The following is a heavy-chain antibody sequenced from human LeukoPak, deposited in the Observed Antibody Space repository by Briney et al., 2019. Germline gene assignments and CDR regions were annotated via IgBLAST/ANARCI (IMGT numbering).Heavy chain of an antibody. Sequence: GASVKVSCKASGYTFTSYGISWVRQAPGQGLEWMGWISGYNGNTNYAQTFQGRVTLTTDTSRSTAYMELRSLRSDDTAVYYCANLPITGTFQHWGQGTLVTVSS. CDR3: ANLPITGTFQH. CDR2: ISGYNGNT. D-gene: IGHD1-7*01. CDR1: GYTFTSYG. V-gene: IGHV1-18*01. J-gene: IGHJ1*01.